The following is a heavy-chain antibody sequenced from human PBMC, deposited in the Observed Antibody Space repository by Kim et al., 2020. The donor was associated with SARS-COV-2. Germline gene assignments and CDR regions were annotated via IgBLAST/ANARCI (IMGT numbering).Heavy chain of an antibody. V-gene: IGHV6-1*01. CDR3: AREEAAAGSYYGMDV. Sequence: VSVKSRITINPDTSKNQFSLQLNSVTPEDTAVYYCAREEAAAGSYYGMDVWGQGTTVTVSS. J-gene: IGHJ6*02. D-gene: IGHD6-13*01.